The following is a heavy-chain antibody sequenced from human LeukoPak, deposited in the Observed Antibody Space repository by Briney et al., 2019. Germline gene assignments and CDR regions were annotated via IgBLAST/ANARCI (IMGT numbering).Heavy chain of an antibody. J-gene: IGHJ5*02. CDR3: ARELTGWRENWLDP. CDR2: IYSGGST. D-gene: IGHD2-15*01. Sequence: GGSLRLSCAASGFTVSSNYMSWVRQAPGKGLEWVSVIYSGGSTYYADSVKGRFTISRDNSKNTLYLQMNSLRAEDTAVYYCARELTGWRENWLDPWGQGTLVTVSS. CDR1: GFTVSSNY. V-gene: IGHV3-53*01.